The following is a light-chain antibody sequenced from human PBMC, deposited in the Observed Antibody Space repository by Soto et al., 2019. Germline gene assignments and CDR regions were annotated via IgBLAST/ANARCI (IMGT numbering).Light chain of an antibody. CDR1: QTVSGSH. CDR3: QQYGGAPPEYP. V-gene: IGKV3-20*01. CDR2: GAS. Sequence: IVLTQSPGTLSLSPGERATLSCRASQTVSGSHLAWYQQKPGQAPRLIIYGASTRPTGIPDRFSGSGSGTDFTLTSTAVEPEDFAVYYWQQYGGAPPEYPFGTGTKREIK. J-gene: IGKJ2*01.